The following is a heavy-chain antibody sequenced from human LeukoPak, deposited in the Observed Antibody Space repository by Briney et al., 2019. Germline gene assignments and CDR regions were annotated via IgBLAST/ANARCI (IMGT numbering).Heavy chain of an antibody. CDR3: ARGGIAVAGTYYFDY. CDR1: GFTFSDYY. Sequence: GGSLRLSCAASGFTFSDYYMSWIRQAPGKGLEWVSYISSSSSYTNYADSVKGRFTISRDNAKNSLYLQMNSLRGEDTAVYYCARGGIAVAGTYYFDYWGQETLVTVSS. CDR2: ISSSSSYT. J-gene: IGHJ4*02. D-gene: IGHD6-19*01. V-gene: IGHV3-11*06.